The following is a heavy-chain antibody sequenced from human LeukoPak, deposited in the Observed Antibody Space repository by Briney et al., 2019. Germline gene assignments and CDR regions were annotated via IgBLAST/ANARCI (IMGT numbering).Heavy chain of an antibody. D-gene: IGHD3-10*01. Sequence: GGSLRLSCAASGFTFSSYSMNWVRQAPGKELEWVSSISSSSSYIYYADSMKGRFTISRDNAKNSLYLQMNSLRAEDTAVYYCAREVTYYYGSGSYHYYYYMDVWGKGTTVTISS. V-gene: IGHV3-21*01. J-gene: IGHJ6*03. CDR2: ISSSSSYI. CDR3: AREVTYYYGSGSYHYYYYMDV. CDR1: GFTFSSYS.